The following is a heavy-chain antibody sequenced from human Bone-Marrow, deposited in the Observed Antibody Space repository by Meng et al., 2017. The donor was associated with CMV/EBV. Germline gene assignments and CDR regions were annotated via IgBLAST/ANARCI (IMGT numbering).Heavy chain of an antibody. J-gene: IGHJ6*02. CDR3: ARDFGDFWSGYHSYYYYGMDV. CDR1: GGSISSSSYY. V-gene: IGHV4-39*07. Sequence: SETLSLTCTVSGGSISSSSYYWGWIRQPPGKELEWIGSIYYSGSTYYNPSLKSRVTISVDTSKNQFSLKLSSVTAADTAVYYCARDFGDFWSGYHSYYYYGMDVWGQGTTVTVSS. D-gene: IGHD3-3*01. CDR2: IYYSGST.